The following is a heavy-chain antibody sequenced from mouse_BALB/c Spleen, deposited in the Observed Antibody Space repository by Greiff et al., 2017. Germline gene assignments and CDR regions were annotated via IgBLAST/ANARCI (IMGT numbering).Heavy chain of an antibody. Sequence: DAGGGLVQPKGSLKLSCAASGFTFNTYAMHWVCQAPGKGLEWVARIRSKSNNYATYYADSVKDRFTISRDDSQSMLYLQMNNLKTEDTAMYYCVRGDAMDYWGQGTSVTVSS. CDR2: IRSKSNNYAT. CDR1: GFTFNTYA. CDR3: VRGDAMDY. J-gene: IGHJ4*01. V-gene: IGHV10-3*03.